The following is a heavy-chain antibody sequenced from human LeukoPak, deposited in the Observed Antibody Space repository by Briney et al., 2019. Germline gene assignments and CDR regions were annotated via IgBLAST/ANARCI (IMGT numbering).Heavy chain of an antibody. J-gene: IGHJ6*03. CDR3: ARDPIAAPGTNYYHYYMDA. D-gene: IGHD6-13*01. CDR1: GFTFDDYA. V-gene: IGHV3-9*01. CDR2: ISWNSGSI. Sequence: HPGGSLRLSCAASGFTFDDYAMHWVRQAPGKGLEWVSGISWNSGSIGYADSVKGRFTISRDNAKSSLYLQMNSLRAEDTAVYYCARDPIAAPGTNYYHYYMDAWGKGTTVTVSS.